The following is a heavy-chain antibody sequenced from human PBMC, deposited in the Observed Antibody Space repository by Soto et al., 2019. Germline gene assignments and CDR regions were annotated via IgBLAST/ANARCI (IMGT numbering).Heavy chain of an antibody. D-gene: IGHD2-2*02. J-gene: IGHJ6*02. CDR2: IYYSGST. CDR1: GGSISSSSYY. CDR3: ARQYCSSTSCYSTYYYVMDV. V-gene: IGHV4-39*01. Sequence: PSETLSLTCTVSGGSISSSSYYWGWIRQPPGKGLEWIGSIYYSGSTYYNPSLKSRVTISVDTSKNQFSLKLSSVTAADTAVYYCARQYCSSTSCYSTYYYVMDVWGQGTTVTVSS.